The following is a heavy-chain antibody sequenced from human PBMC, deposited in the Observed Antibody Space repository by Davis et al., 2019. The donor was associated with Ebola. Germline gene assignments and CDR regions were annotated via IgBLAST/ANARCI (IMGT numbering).Heavy chain of an antibody. CDR1: GYTFTSYG. D-gene: IGHD5-18*01. J-gene: IGHJ4*02. CDR3: ARDLGQLQGY. V-gene: IGHV1-18*01. Sequence: ASVKVSCKASGYTFTSYGISWVRQAPGQGLEWMGWISAYNGNTNYAQKFQGRVTITADKSTSTAYMELSSLRSEDTAVYYCARDLGQLQGYWGQGTLITVSS. CDR2: ISAYNGNT.